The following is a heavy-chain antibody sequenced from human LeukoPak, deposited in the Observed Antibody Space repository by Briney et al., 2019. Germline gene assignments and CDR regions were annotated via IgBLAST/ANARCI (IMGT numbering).Heavy chain of an antibody. D-gene: IGHD3-22*01. CDR1: GFTFSSYA. Sequence: GGSLRLSCAASGFTFSSYAMGWVRQAPGKGLEWASAISGSGGSTYYADSVKGRFTISRDNSKNTLYLQMNSLRAEDTAVYNCAKDSPITMIAHHDAFDIWGQGTMVTVSS. V-gene: IGHV3-23*01. CDR2: ISGSGGST. J-gene: IGHJ3*02. CDR3: AKDSPITMIAHHDAFDI.